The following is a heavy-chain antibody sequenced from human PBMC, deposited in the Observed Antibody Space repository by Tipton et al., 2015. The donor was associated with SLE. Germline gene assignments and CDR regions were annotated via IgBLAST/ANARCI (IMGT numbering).Heavy chain of an antibody. CDR2: INLSGST. V-gene: IGHV4-38-2*02. CDR3: ARNPYCGGDCYPDY. Sequence: TLSLTCTVSGYSISSGYYWSWIRQPPGKGLEWIGEINLSGSTNYNPSLKSRVTISVDTSKNQFSLKLSSVTAADTAVYYCARNPYCGGDCYPDYWGQGTLVTVSS. D-gene: IGHD2-21*01. CDR1: GYSISSGYY. J-gene: IGHJ4*02.